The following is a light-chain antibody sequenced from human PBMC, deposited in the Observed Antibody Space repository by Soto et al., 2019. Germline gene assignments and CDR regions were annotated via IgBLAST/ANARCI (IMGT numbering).Light chain of an antibody. Sequence: ALTQPASVSGSPGQSITISCTGTSSDVGGYNYVSWYQQHPGKAPKLMIYEVSNRPSGVSNRFSGSKSGNTASLTISGLQAEDEADYYCSSYTSSSTLAYVFGTGTKVTVL. J-gene: IGLJ1*01. V-gene: IGLV2-14*01. CDR3: SSYTSSSTLAYV. CDR2: EVS. CDR1: SSDVGGYNY.